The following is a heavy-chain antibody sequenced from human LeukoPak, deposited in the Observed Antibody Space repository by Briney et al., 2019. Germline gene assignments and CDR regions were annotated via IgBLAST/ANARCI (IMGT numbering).Heavy chain of an antibody. D-gene: IGHD1-20*01. CDR1: GFTFSSFT. J-gene: IGHJ4*02. CDR3: ARDSYNWNDGGADY. Sequence: GGSLRLSCAASGFTFSSFTMNWVRQAPGKGLEWVSSISSSDYIYYADSVKGRFTISRDNAKNSLYLQMNSLRAEDTAVYYCARDSYNWNDGGADYWGQGTLVTVSS. CDR2: ISSSDYI. V-gene: IGHV3-21*01.